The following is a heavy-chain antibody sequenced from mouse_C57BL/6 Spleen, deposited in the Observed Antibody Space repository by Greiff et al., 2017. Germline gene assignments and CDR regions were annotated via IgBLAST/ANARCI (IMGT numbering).Heavy chain of an antibody. CDR1: GYTFTSYW. CDR2: INPSNGGT. CDR3: ERSGLFDDYFDY. Sequence: QVQLQQPGPELVKPGASVKLSCKASGYTFTSYWMHWVKQSPGQGLEWIGNINPSNGGTNYNEKFKSKATLTVDKSSSTAYMQLSSLTSEDSAFYYCERSGLFDDYFDYWGQGTTLTVSS. V-gene: IGHV1-53*01. D-gene: IGHD2-3*01. J-gene: IGHJ2*01.